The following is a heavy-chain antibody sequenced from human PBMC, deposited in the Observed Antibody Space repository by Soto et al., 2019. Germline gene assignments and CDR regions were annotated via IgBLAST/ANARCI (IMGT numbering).Heavy chain of an antibody. CDR3: AKEGLFGRVVIINRDQSF. D-gene: IGHD3-3*01. Sequence: GGSLRLSCAASGFTFSSYAMSWVRQAPGKGLEWVSAISGSGGSTYYADSVKGRFTISRDNSKNTLYLQMNSLRAEDTAVYYCAKEGLFGRVVIINRDQSFWGQGTLVTVSS. J-gene: IGHJ4*02. V-gene: IGHV3-23*01. CDR1: GFTFSSYA. CDR2: ISGSGGST.